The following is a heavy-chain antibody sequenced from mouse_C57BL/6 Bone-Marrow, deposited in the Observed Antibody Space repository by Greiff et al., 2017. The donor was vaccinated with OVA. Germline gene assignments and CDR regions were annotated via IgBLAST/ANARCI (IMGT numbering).Heavy chain of an antibody. CDR3: ARRTAQAFFDY. V-gene: IGHV1-69*01. CDR2: IDPSDSYT. CDR1: GYTFTSYW. J-gene: IGHJ2*01. Sequence: VQLQQPGAELVMPGASVKLSCKASGYTFTSYWMHWVKQRPGQGLEWIGEIDPSDSYTNYNQKFKGKSTLTVDKSSSTAYMQLSSLTSEDSAVCYCARRTAQAFFDYWGQGTTRTVSS. D-gene: IGHD3-2*02.